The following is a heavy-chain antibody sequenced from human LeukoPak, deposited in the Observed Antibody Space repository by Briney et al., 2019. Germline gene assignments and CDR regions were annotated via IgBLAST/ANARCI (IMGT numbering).Heavy chain of an antibody. CDR2: ISRSSVYI. J-gene: IGHJ6*03. D-gene: IGHD3-3*01. V-gene: IGHV3-21*01. CDR3: AKVGRMTVSGVVNDYYYYYMDV. CDR1: GFTLSYYS. Sequence: GGSLRLSCAASGFTLSYYSMNWVRQAPGKGLGGVASISRSSVYIYYADSVKGRFTISRDNAKNSVFLQMDSLRAEDTAVYYCAKVGRMTVSGVVNDYYYYYMDVWGKGTTVTVSS.